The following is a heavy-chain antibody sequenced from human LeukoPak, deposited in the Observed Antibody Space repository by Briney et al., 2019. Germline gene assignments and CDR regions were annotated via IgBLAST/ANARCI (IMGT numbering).Heavy chain of an antibody. D-gene: IGHD3-22*01. J-gene: IGHJ4*02. CDR1: GFSFSTFG. CDR3: AKVNPVLEY. Sequence: PGGSLRLSCAASGFSFSTFGMHWVRQTAGKGLEWVSHISKDESNKYYADSVKGRFTISRDTSKNTLFLQMNSLRVEDTAVYYCAKVNPVLEYWGQGTLVTVSS. V-gene: IGHV3-30*18. CDR2: ISKDESNK.